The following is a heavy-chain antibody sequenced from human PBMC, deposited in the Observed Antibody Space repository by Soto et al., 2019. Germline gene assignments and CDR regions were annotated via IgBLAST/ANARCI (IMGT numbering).Heavy chain of an antibody. CDR1: GFSLSTSGVG. CDR3: AHRRSGRVVYYFDY. D-gene: IGHD1-26*01. Sequence: QITLKESGPTLVKPTQTLTLTCTFSGFSLSTSGVGVGWIRQPPGKALEWLALIYWDDDKRYSPSLKSRLTITKDTSKSQVVLTMTNMDPVDTATYYCAHRRSGRVVYYFDYWGQGTLVTVSS. J-gene: IGHJ4*02. V-gene: IGHV2-5*02. CDR2: IYWDDDK.